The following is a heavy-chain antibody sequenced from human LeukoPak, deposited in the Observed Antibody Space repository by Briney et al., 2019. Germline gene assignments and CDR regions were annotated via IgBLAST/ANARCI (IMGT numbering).Heavy chain of an antibody. J-gene: IGHJ6*02. CDR1: GFTFSDYY. CDR3: ARDLYYYYGMDV. Sequence: PGGSLRLSCAASGFTFSDYYMSWIRQAPGKGLEWVSYISSSGCTIYYADSVKGRFTISRANAKNSLYLQMNSLRAEDTAVYYCARDLYYYYGMDVWGQGTTVTVSS. V-gene: IGHV3-11*01. CDR2: ISSSGCTI.